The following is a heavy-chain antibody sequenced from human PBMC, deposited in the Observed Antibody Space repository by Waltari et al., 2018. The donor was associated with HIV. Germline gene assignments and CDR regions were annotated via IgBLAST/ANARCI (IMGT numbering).Heavy chain of an antibody. J-gene: IGHJ4*02. V-gene: IGHV1-18*01. Sequence: QVQLVQSGSEVKKPGASVKVSCKTSGYTFTSYGISWVRQAPGQGLDWVGWSSANNGNTLFAQKYQDRVTMTTGMSTSTAYMQLRSLRSDDTAVYYCARVGRGDQYDFWSASMTGGGDYWGQGTLVTVSS. CDR2: SSANNGNT. CDR3: ARVGRGDQYDFWSASMTGGGDY. D-gene: IGHD3-3*01. CDR1: GYTFTSYG.